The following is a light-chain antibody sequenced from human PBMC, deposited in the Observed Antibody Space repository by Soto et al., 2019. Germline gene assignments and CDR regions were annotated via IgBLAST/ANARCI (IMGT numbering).Light chain of an antibody. CDR2: AAS. V-gene: IGKV1D-12*01. J-gene: IGKJ2*01. Sequence: DIQMTQSPSSVSASVGDRVTFTCRASQGISSWLAWYQQKPGKAPKLLIYAASTLQGAVPSRFRGRGSGTDFSLTISSLQPQDFATYYCQQTNIFPYTFGQGTKLEIK. CDR1: QGISSW. CDR3: QQTNIFPYT.